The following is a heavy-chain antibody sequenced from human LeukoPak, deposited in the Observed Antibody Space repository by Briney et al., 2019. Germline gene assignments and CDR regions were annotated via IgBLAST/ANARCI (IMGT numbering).Heavy chain of an antibody. D-gene: IGHD1-26*01. V-gene: IGHV3-66*01. CDR2: IYSDGNT. CDR3: ARALPSPLYSGSYADAFDI. CDR1: GFSVSDNY. Sequence: GGSLRLSCAVSGFSVSDNYMSWVRQAPGKGLDWVSVIYSDGNTYYADSVKGRFTISRDNAKNSLYLQMNSLRAEDTAVYYCARALPSPLYSGSYADAFDIWGQGTMVTVSS. J-gene: IGHJ3*02.